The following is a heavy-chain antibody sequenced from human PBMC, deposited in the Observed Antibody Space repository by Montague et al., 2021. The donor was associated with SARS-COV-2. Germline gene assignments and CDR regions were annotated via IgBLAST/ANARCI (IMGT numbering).Heavy chain of an antibody. D-gene: IGHD3-3*01. J-gene: IGHJ4*02. Sequence: SETLSLTCAVYGGSFSGYYWSWIRQPPGKGLEWIGVVKDSGSTNYIPSLKSRVAISVDTSKNQFSLKLRSVTAADTAVYFCARGALTGRNDEYWRGYYTSPLDYWGQGTLVTVSS. CDR1: GGSFSGYY. CDR2: VKDSGST. CDR3: ARGALTGRNDEYWRGYYTSPLDY. V-gene: IGHV4-34*01.